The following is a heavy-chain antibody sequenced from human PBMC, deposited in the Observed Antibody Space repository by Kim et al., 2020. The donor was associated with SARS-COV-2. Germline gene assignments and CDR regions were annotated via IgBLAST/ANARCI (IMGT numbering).Heavy chain of an antibody. CDR2: IYHSGST. V-gene: IGHV4-59*08. J-gene: IGHJ4*02. CDR3: ARKEGDECSFYH. CDR1: GGTISDYY. D-gene: IGHD3-3*01. Sequence: SETLSLTCAVSGGTISDYYWSWIRQSPGKGLEWVGFIYHSGSTNYNADLRSRVTITLGKSQNQYSLQQSYVTAADAAVYHCARKEGDECSFYHWRQG.